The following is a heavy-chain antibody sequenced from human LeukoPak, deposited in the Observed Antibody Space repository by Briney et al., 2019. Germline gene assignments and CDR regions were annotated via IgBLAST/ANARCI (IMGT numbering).Heavy chain of an antibody. CDR3: ARGAGITIFGVVYYYYYGMDV. CDR1: GGTFSSYA. V-gene: IGHV1-69*13. CDR2: IIPIFGTA. D-gene: IGHD3-3*01. J-gene: IGHJ6*02. Sequence: ASVKVSCKASGGTFSSYAISWVRQAPGQGLEWMGGIIPIFGTANYAQKFQGRVTITADGSTSTAYMELSSLRSEDTAVYYCARGAGITIFGVVYYYYYGMDVWGQGTTVTVSS.